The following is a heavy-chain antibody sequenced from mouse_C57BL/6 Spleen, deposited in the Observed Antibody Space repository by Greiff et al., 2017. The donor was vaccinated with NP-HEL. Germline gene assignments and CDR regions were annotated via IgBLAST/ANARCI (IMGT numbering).Heavy chain of an antibody. CDR1: GFTFSDYG. D-gene: IGHD1-1*01. V-gene: IGHV5-17*01. J-gene: IGHJ1*03. CDR3: ARRSRAGSSHWYFDV. CDR2: ISSGSSTI. Sequence: DVKLVESGGGLVKPGASLKLSCAASGFTFSDYGMHWVRQAPEKGLEWVAYISSGSSTIYYADTVKGRFTISRDNAKNTLFLQMTSLRSEDTAMYYCARRSRAGSSHWYFDVWGTGTTVTVSS.